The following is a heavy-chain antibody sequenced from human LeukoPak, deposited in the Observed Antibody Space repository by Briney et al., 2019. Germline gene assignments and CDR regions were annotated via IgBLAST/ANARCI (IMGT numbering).Heavy chain of an antibody. CDR3: ARVLGYSSGWFGGFDY. Sequence: PSETLSLTCTVSGGSISSYCWSWIRQPPGKGLEWIGYIYYSGSTNYNPSLKSRVTISVDTSKNQFSLKLSSVTAADTAVYYCARVLGYSSGWFGGFDYWGQGTLVTASS. V-gene: IGHV4-59*01. CDR1: GGSISSYC. D-gene: IGHD6-19*01. CDR2: IYYSGST. J-gene: IGHJ4*02.